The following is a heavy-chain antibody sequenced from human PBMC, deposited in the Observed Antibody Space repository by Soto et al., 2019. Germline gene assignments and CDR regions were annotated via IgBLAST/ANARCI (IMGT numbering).Heavy chain of an antibody. Sequence: EVQLVESVGGLVQPGGSLRLSCAASGFTFSSYSMHWVRQATGNVLEWVSYISSSSSTIYYADSVKGRFTISRDNAKNSLYLQMNSLRAEDTAVYYCARDRDSSSSRYYYYYMDVWGKGTPVTVYS. CDR1: GFTFSSYS. CDR2: ISSSSSTI. CDR3: ARDRDSSSSRYYYYYMDV. V-gene: IGHV3-48*01. D-gene: IGHD6-6*01. J-gene: IGHJ6*03.